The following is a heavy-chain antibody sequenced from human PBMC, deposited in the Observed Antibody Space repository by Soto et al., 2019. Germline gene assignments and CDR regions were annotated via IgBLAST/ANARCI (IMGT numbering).Heavy chain of an antibody. V-gene: IGHV4-39*01. D-gene: IGHD1-26*01. CDR3: AKTPSGWYDS. J-gene: IGHJ5*01. Sequence: SEALSLTCTVSGGSIRGSDDYWAWIRQSPGKGLEYIGSVFYTGSAYYNPSLKSRVTIVADTSTNRFFLNLKSVTATDTAVYYCAKTPSGWYDSWGQGTLVTVSS. CDR2: VFYTGSA. CDR1: GGSIRGSDDY.